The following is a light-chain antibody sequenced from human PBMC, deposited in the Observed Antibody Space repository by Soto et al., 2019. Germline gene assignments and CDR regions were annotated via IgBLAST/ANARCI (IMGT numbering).Light chain of an antibody. J-gene: IGKJ2*01. CDR2: GAS. CDR1: QSVSRN. V-gene: IGKV3-15*01. Sequence: EIVMTQSPATLSVSPGERATLSCRASQSVSRNLAWYQQKPGQAPRLLIYGASTRATGIPARFSGRGSGTEFTLSISSLQSEDFAVYYCQQYNNWPPMYTFGQGTKLE. CDR3: QQYNNWPPMYT.